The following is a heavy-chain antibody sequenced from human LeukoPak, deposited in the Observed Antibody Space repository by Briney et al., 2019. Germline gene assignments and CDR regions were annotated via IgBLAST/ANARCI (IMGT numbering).Heavy chain of an antibody. D-gene: IGHD3-16*01. CDR3: ARSPRAYWGQWFDP. Sequence: SETLSLTCTVSGYSISTGYYWDWVRQPPGKGLEWIGRIYTSGSTNYNPSLKSRVTISVDTSKNQFSLKLSSVTAADTAVYYCARSPRAYWGQWFDPWGQGTLVTVSS. CDR1: GYSISTGYY. V-gene: IGHV4-38-2*02. CDR2: IYTSGST. J-gene: IGHJ5*02.